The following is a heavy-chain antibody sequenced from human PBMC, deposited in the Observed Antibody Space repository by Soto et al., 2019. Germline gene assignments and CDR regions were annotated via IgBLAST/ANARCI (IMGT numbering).Heavy chain of an antibody. Sequence: QVQLQESGPGLVKPLETLSLTCTVSGGSISSYYWSWIRQPPGKGLQWIGYIYYSGSTNYNPSLRSRVTLSVDTSKNQFSLKLSSVTAADTAVYYCAIYVLQLEALDYWGQGTLVTVSS. CDR1: GGSISSYY. CDR2: IYYSGST. V-gene: IGHV4-59*08. D-gene: IGHD1-1*01. J-gene: IGHJ4*02. CDR3: AIYVLQLEALDY.